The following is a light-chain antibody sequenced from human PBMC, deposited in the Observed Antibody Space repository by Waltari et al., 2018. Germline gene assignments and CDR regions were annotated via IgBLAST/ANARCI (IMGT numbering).Light chain of an antibody. CDR2: AAS. J-gene: IGKJ3*01. CDR1: QGISSY. V-gene: IGKV1-9*01. Sequence: DIQLTQSPSLLSTSVGDRVTITCRASQGISSYLAWYQQNPGKVPKLLIYAASTLQSGVPSRFSGRGFGTEFTLTISSLQPEDFATYYCQQVDSYPFTFGPGTKVDL. CDR3: QQVDSYPFT.